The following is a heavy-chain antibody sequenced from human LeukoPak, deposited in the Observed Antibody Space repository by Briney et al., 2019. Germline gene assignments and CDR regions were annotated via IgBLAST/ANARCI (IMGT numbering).Heavy chain of an antibody. CDR2: ISGSGGST. D-gene: IGHD3-22*01. CDR3: AKSHYYYDSSGYEEVPYDY. Sequence: GGSLRLSCAASGFTFSSYAMSWVRQAPGKGLEWVSAISGSGGSTYYADSVKGRFTISRDNSKNTLYLQMNSLRAEDTAVYYCAKSHYYYDSSGYEEVPYDYWGQGTLVTVSS. V-gene: IGHV3-23*01. J-gene: IGHJ4*02. CDR1: GFTFSSYA.